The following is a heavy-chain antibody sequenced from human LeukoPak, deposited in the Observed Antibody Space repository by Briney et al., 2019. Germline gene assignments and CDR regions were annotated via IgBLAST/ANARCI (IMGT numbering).Heavy chain of an antibody. CDR1: GGSISNYY. J-gene: IGHJ6*03. V-gene: IGHV4-59*08. CDR2: IYYTGGT. D-gene: IGHD5-18*01. CDR3: ARVQPYTSGYYYYYYMDV. Sequence: SQTLSLTCTVSGGSISNYYWTWIRQSPGKGLEWIGYIYYTGGTNYNPSLKSRVTISVDTPKNQFSLKLSSVTAADTAVYYCARVQPYTSGYYYYYYMDVWGKGTTVTVSS.